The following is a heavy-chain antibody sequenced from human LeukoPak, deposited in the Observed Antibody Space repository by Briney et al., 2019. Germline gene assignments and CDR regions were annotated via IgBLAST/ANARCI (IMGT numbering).Heavy chain of an antibody. CDR1: GFTFSSYA. V-gene: IGHV3-23*01. CDR2: ISGSGGST. J-gene: IGHJ6*02. D-gene: IGHD5-12*01. Sequence: GGSLSLSCAASGFTFSSYAMSWVRQAPGKGLEWVSAISGSGGSTYYADSVKGRFTISRDNSKNTLYLQMNSLRAEDTAVYYCAKDEYSGYDFGALYYYYGMDVWGQGTTVTVSS. CDR3: AKDEYSGYDFGALYYYYGMDV.